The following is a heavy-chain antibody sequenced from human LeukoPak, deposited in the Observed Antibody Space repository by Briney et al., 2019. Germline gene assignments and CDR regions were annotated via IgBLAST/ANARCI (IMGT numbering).Heavy chain of an antibody. CDR1: GFPFSSYG. V-gene: IGHV3-33*01. J-gene: IGHJ6*02. Sequence: GSLLLSCAASGFPFSSYGMDWVRQAPGKGLEGVAVTWHDGSNKYYADSVKGRFTISRDNSKNTLYLQMNSLRREDTAEYYCARAEYDRSGSIYYYYGMDIWGQGTTVTVSS. CDR2: TWHDGSNK. CDR3: ARAEYDRSGSIYYYYGMDI. D-gene: IGHD3-22*01.